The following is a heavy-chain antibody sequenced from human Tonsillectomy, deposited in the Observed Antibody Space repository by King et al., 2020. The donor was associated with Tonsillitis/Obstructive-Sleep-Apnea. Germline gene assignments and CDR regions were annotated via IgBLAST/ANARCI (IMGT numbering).Heavy chain of an antibody. Sequence: VTLKESGPVLVKPTETLTLTCTVSGFSLSDAKMGVSWIRQPPGRALEWLAHIFLIDRKFDITSLKTRVTISKDTSKSQVVLTMTNMDPVDTATYYCARLRPELLYYYYYLDVWGKGTTVTVSS. CDR3: ARLRPELLYYYYYLDV. V-gene: IGHV2-26*01. J-gene: IGHJ6*03. D-gene: IGHD1-14*01. CDR1: GFSLSDAKMG. CDR2: IFLIDRK.